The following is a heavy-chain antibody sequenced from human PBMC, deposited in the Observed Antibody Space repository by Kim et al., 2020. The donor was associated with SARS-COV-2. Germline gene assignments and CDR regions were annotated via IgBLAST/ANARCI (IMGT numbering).Heavy chain of an antibody. CDR1: GFNFDTGR. CDR3: ATGVSMDSWTTANDAFDF. D-gene: IGHD1-1*01. CDR2: IKSISEQGTT. J-gene: IGHJ3*01. Sequence: GGSLRLSCAVSGFNFDTGRLSWVRQAPGKGLEWVGRIKSISEQGTTDYAAPVRGRFTISRDDSNRTFYLQMNNLKTEDTAVYFCATGVSMDSWTTANDAFDFWGQGTMVTVSS. V-gene: IGHV3-15*01.